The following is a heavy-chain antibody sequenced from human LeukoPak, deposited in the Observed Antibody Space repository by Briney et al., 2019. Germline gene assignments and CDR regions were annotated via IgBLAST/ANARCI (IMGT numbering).Heavy chain of an antibody. V-gene: IGHV1-3*01. D-gene: IGHD3-3*01. CDR2: INAGNGNT. Sequence: GASVTVSCKASGYTFTSYAMHWVRQAPGQRLEWMGWINAGNGNTKYSQKFQGRATITRDTSASTAYMELSSLRSEDTAVYYCARSVPFWSGYSSSYYFDYWGQGTLVTVSS. CDR1: GYTFTSYA. CDR3: ARSVPFWSGYSSSYYFDY. J-gene: IGHJ4*02.